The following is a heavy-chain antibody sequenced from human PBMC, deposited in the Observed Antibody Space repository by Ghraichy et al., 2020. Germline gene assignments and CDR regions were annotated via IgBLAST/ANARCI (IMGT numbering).Heavy chain of an antibody. D-gene: IGHD2-21*02. J-gene: IGHJ4*02. CDR3: ARDGSSVTAFDI. CDR1: GDSVSSNSAA. Sequence: SETLSLTCAISGDSVSSNSAAWNWIRQSPSRGLEWLGKTYCRSKKWYGDYALSVKSRITINPDTSNNQFSLHLNSVTPEDTAVYYCARDGSSVTAFDIWGQGTLVTVSS. CDR2: TYCRSKKWYG. V-gene: IGHV6-1*01.